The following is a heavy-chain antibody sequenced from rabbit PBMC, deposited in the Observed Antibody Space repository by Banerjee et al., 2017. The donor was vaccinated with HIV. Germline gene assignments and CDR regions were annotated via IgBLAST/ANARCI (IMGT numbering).Heavy chain of an antibody. D-gene: IGHD4-1*01. J-gene: IGHJ4*01. CDR1: GFDFSSYG. V-gene: IGHV1S45*01. CDR2: INTSSGNT. Sequence: QEQLKETGGGLVQPGGSLTLSCKASGFDFSSYGVSWVRQAPGKGLEWIACINTSSGNTVYASWAKGRFTISKTSSTTVTLQMTSLTAADTATYFCARDLAGVIGWNFNLWGPGTLVTVS. CDR3: ARDLAGVIGWNFNL.